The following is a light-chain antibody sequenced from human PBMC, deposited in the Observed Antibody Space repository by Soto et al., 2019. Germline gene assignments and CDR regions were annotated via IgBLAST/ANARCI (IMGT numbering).Light chain of an antibody. CDR1: SSNIGAGYD. V-gene: IGLV1-40*01. Sequence: SVLTQPPSVSGAPGQRVTISCTGSSSNIGAGYDVHWYQQLPGTAPKLLIYGNSNRPSGVPDRFSGSKSGTSASLAITGLQAEDEADYYCQSYDSRLSGSGVFGTGTKLTVL. J-gene: IGLJ1*01. CDR2: GNS. CDR3: QSYDSRLSGSGV.